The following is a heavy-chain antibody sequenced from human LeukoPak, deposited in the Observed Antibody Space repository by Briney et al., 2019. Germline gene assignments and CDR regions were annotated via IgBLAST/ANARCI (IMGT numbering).Heavy chain of an antibody. CDR1: GFTFSNAW. CDR2: IKSKTDGGTA. CDR3: ATDSVAYGSGTYYTRYFDY. D-gene: IGHD3-10*01. J-gene: IGHJ4*02. V-gene: IGHV3-15*01. Sequence: GGSLRLSCAASGFTFSNAWMNWVRQAPGKGLEWIGRIKSKTDGGTADYAAPEKGRFTISRDDSKNTLYLQMNSLKTEDTAVYYCATDSVAYGSGTYYTRYFDYWGQGTLVTVSS.